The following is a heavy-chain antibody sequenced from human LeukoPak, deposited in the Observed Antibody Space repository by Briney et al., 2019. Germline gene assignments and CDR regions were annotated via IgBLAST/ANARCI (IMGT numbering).Heavy chain of an antibody. CDR3: ARRLEDSYCYYYMDV. CDR1: GYTFTGYY. V-gene: IGHV1-2*02. Sequence: ASVKVSCKASGYTFTGYYMHWVRQAPGQGLEWMGWINPNSGGTNYAQKFQGRVTMTRDTSISTAYMELSRLRSDDTAVYYCARRLEDSYCYYYMDVWGKGTTVTVSS. D-gene: IGHD6-19*01. J-gene: IGHJ6*03. CDR2: INPNSGGT.